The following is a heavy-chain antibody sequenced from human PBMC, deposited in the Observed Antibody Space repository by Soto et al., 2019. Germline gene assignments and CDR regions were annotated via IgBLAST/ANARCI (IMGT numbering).Heavy chain of an antibody. CDR1: GYTFTSYA. Sequence: ASVKVSCKASGYTFTSYAMHWVRQAPGQRLEWMGWINAGNGNTKYSQKFQGRVTITRDTSTSTAYMELSSLRSEDTAVYYCARDREGITIFGVVNDWFDPWGQGTLVIVSS. J-gene: IGHJ5*02. V-gene: IGHV1-3*01. CDR2: INAGNGNT. D-gene: IGHD3-3*01. CDR3: ARDREGITIFGVVNDWFDP.